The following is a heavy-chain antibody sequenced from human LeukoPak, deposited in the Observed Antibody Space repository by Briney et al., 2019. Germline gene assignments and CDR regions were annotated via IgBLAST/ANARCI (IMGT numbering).Heavy chain of an antibody. CDR2: ISSSSSYI. J-gene: IGHJ6*02. CDR3: ARENYYDSSGYEDYYYYGMDV. V-gene: IGHV3-21*01. CDR1: GFTFSSYS. Sequence: NPGGSLRLSCAASGFTFSSYSMNWVRQAPGKGLEWVSSISSSSSYIYYADSVKGRFTISRDNAKNSLYLQMNSLRAEDTAVYYCARENYYDSSGYEDYYYYGMDVWGQGTMVTVSS. D-gene: IGHD3-22*01.